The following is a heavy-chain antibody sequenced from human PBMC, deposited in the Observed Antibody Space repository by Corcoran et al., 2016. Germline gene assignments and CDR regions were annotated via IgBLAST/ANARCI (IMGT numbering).Heavy chain of an antibody. CDR3: AKDQGEGAARATLDY. CDR1: GFTFSSYG. V-gene: IGHV3-30*18. CDR2: ISYDGSNK. D-gene: IGHD6-6*01. Sequence: QVQLVESGGGVVQPGRSLRLSCAASGFTFSSYGMHWVRQAPGKGLEWVAVISYDGSNKYYADSVKGRFTISRDNSKNPLYLQMNSLRAEDTAVYDCAKDQGEGAARATLDYWGQGTLVTVSS. J-gene: IGHJ4*02.